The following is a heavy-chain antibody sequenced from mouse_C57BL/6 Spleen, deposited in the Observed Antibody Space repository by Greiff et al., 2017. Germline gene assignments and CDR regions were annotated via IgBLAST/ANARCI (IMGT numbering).Heavy chain of an antibody. Sequence: VQLKQSGPELVKPGASVKIPCKASGYTFTDYNMDWVKQSHGKSLEWIGDINPNNGGTIYNQKFKGKATLTVDKSSSTAYMELRSLPSEDTAVYYCARGSSGYSYYFDYWGQGTTLTVSS. D-gene: IGHD3-2*02. CDR1: GYTFTDYN. CDR2: INPNNGGT. CDR3: ARGSSGYSYYFDY. V-gene: IGHV1-18*01. J-gene: IGHJ2*01.